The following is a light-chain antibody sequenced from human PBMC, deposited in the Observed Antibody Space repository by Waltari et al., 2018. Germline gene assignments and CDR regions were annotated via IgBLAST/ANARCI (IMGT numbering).Light chain of an antibody. V-gene: IGLV8-61*01. CDR1: SAPLSITSY. CDR2: KAN. Sequence: QTVVTQEPSLSVSPGGPGTLTVALSSAPLSITSYASWYQQSPGQTPRTLVYKANIRSSGVPDRFSGSVLGNKAVLIITGAQAEDESTYYCLLYMGSGIWVFGGGTKLTVL. J-gene: IGLJ3*02. CDR3: LLYMGSGIWV.